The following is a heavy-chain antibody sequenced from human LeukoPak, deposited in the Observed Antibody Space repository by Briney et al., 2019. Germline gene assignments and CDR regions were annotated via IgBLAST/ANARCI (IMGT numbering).Heavy chain of an antibody. V-gene: IGHV3-23*01. Sequence: GGSLRLSCAASGAIFSNHAMSWVRQAPGKGLEWVSLISGTGVTTYYAASVKGRFTISRDNPKNTLYLQMNSLRAEDTALYYCASTSMVRGVITPFDYWGQGTLVTVSS. CDR2: ISGTGVTT. CDR3: ASTSMVRGVITPFDY. CDR1: GAIFSNHA. D-gene: IGHD3-10*01. J-gene: IGHJ4*02.